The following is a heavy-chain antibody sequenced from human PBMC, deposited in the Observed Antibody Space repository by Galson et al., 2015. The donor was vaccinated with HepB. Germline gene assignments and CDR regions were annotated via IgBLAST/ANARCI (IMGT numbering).Heavy chain of an antibody. J-gene: IGHJ3*02. CDR3: ARIRAPRSTGDAFDI. CDR2: ASYDGINR. CDR1: GFTFSSYG. Sequence: SLRLSCAASGFTFSSYGMHWVRQAPGKRLEWVAVASYDGINRYYADSVKGRFTISRDNSKNTLYLQMNSLRPEDTAVYFCARIRAPRSTGDAFDIWGQGTMVTVSS. D-gene: IGHD6-13*01. V-gene: IGHV3-30-3*01.